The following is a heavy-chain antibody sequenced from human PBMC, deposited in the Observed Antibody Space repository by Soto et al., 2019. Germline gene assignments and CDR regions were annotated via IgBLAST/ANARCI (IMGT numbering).Heavy chain of an antibody. J-gene: IGHJ6*02. D-gene: IGHD7-27*01. Sequence: SVKVSCKASGGTFSSYSISWVRQAPGQGLEWMGGIIPIFGTANYAQKFQGRVTITADESTSTAYMELSSLRSEDTAVYYCARDTGENDYYYYGMDVWGQGTTVTVSS. CDR2: IIPIFGTA. CDR1: GGTFSSYS. V-gene: IGHV1-69*13. CDR3: ARDTGENDYYYYGMDV.